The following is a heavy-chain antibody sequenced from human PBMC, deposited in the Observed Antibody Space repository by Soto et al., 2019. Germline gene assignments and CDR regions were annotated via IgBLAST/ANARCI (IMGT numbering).Heavy chain of an antibody. Sequence: QVHLVQSGAEVKKPGSSVKVSCKTSGGSFNNYAVSWVRQAPGQGLEWMGGIIPNFDTPNYTQKFQDRVTMIADKSTSTVYMERRTLRSNDTAGYYCAVAMVREILIFESSGMHVWGQGTTVIVSS. CDR2: IIPNFDTP. D-gene: IGHD3-10*01. CDR3: AVAMVREILIFESSGMHV. CDR1: GGSFNNYA. J-gene: IGHJ6*02. V-gene: IGHV1-69*06.